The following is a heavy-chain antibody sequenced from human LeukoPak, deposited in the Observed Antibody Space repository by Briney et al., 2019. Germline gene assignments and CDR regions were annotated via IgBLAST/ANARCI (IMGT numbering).Heavy chain of an antibody. J-gene: IGHJ4*02. CDR3: ARGYATAFDS. CDR1: GGSISSGGYY. Sequence: ETLSLTCTVSGGSISSGGYYWSWVRQAPGKGLEWVANINQDGSEKYYVDSVEGRFTISRDNAKNSLYLHMNSLRAEDTAVFYCARGYATAFDSWGQGALVTVSS. CDR2: INQDGSEK. D-gene: IGHD2-2*01. V-gene: IGHV3-7*01.